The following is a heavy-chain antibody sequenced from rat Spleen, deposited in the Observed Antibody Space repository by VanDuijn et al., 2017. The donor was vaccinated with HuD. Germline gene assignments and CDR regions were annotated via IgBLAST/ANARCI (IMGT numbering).Heavy chain of an antibody. J-gene: IGHJ4*01. CDR2: IWTGGTT. D-gene: IGHD4-3*01. CDR3: ARAGGVDYYVMDA. V-gene: IGHV2-43*01. Sequence: QVQLKESGPGPVQPSQTLSLTCTVSGFSLTSYLVHWVRQPSGKGLEWMGLIWTGGTTEYNSALKSRLSISRDTSKSQVFLKMNSLQTEDTATYYGARAGGVDYYVMDAWGQGASVTVSS. CDR1: GFSLTSYL.